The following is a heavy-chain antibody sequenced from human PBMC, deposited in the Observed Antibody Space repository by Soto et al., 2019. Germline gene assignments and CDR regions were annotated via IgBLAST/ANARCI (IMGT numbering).Heavy chain of an antibody. V-gene: IGHV3-30-3*01. J-gene: IGHJ6*02. CDR1: GFTFSSYA. CDR2: ISYDGSNK. Sequence: QVQLVESGGGVVQPGRSLRLSCAASGFTFSSYAMHWVRQAPGKGLEWVAVISYDGSNKYYADSVKGRFTISRDNSKNTMYLQMNSLRAEDTAVYYCARGTRYYYYYGMDVWG. CDR3: ARGTRYYYYYGMDV.